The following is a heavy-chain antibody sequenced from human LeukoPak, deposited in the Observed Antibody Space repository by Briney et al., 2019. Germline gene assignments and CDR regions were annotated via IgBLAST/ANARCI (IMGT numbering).Heavy chain of an antibody. D-gene: IGHD3-3*01. V-gene: IGHV1-69*05. CDR1: GGTFSSYA. CDR2: IIPIFGTA. Sequence: GASVKVSCKASGGTFSSYAISWVRQAPGQGLEWMGGIIPIFGTANYAQKFQGRVTITTDESTSTAYMELSSLRSEDTAVYYCARGTYYDSWSGYLAFDYWGQGTLVTVSS. J-gene: IGHJ4*02. CDR3: ARGTYYDSWSGYLAFDY.